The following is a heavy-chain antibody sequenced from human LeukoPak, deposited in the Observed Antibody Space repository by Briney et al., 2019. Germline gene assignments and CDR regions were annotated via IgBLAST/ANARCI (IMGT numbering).Heavy chain of an antibody. CDR2: IYHSGSN. J-gene: IGHJ4*02. D-gene: IGHD2-2*02. V-gene: IGHV4-38-2*02. CDR1: GYSISSGYY. Sequence: SETLSLTCTVSGYSISSGYYWGWIRQPPGKGLEWIGSIYHSGSNYYNPSPKSRVTISVDTSKNQFSLKLSSVTAADTAVYYCARALYCSSTSCYIGLDYWGQGTLVTVSS. CDR3: ARALYCSSTSCYIGLDY.